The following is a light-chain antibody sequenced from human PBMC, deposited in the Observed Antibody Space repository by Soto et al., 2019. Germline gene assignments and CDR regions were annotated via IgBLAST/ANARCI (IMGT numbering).Light chain of an antibody. CDR1: SGSIASNY. J-gene: IGLJ2*01. CDR3: QSYDSSNVI. V-gene: IGLV6-57*02. CDR2: ANN. Sequence: NFMLTQPHSVSESPGKTVTISCTGSSGSIASNYVQWYQQRPGSAPTTVIYANNQRFSGVPDRFSGSVDSSSNSASLTISGLKTEDEADYYCQSYDSSNVIFGGGTKVTVL.